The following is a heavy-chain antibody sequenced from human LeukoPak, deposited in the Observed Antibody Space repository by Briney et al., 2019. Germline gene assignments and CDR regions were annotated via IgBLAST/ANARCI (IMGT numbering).Heavy chain of an antibody. CDR1: GGSIGAHY. V-gene: IGHV3-48*02. CDR2: ISSGSNTI. Sequence: EALSLTCSVSGGSIGAHYWNWVRQAAGKGLEWVSYISSGSNTIYYADSVKGRFTISRDNAKKSLYLQMNSLRDEDTAVYYCARDGIAAARGFDYWGQGTLVTVSS. CDR3: ARDGIAAARGFDY. J-gene: IGHJ4*02. D-gene: IGHD6-13*01.